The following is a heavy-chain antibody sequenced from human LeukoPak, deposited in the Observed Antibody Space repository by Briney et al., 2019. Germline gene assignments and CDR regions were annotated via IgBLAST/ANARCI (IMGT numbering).Heavy chain of an antibody. CDR2: INPNSGGT. CDR1: GYTFTGYY. CDR3: ARGGYDSSGYYYPLDY. V-gene: IGHV1-2*02. D-gene: IGHD3-22*01. Sequence: GASVEVSCKASGYTFTGYYMHWVRQAPGQGLEWMGWINPNSGGTNYAQKFQGRVTMTRDTSISTAYMELSRLRSDDTAVYYCARGGYDSSGYYYPLDYWGQGTLVTVSS. J-gene: IGHJ4*02.